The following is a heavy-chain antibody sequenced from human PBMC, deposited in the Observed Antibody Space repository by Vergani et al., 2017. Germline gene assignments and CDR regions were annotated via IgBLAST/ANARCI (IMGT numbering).Heavy chain of an antibody. CDR3: ARGPPPGSSYNWFDP. Sequence: QVQLVESGGGLVKPGGSLRLSCAASGFTFSDYYMSWIRQPPGKGLEWIGEINHSGSTNYNPSLKSRVTISVDTSKNQFSLKLSSVTAADTAVYYCARGPPPGSSYNWFDPWGQGTLVTVSS. V-gene: IGHV4-34*01. CDR2: INHSGST. J-gene: IGHJ5*02. D-gene: IGHD3-10*01. CDR1: GFTFSDYY.